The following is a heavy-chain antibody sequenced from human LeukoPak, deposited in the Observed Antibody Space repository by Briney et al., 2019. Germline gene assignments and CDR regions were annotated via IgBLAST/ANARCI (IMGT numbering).Heavy chain of an antibody. CDR2: ISGSGGVT. CDR3: AKEWDASGARLGWFDP. V-gene: IGHV3-23*01. J-gene: IGHJ5*02. D-gene: IGHD3-10*01. Sequence: GGSLRLSCVASRFTFSNYAMSWVRQAPGKGPEWVSLISGSGGVTYYADSVKGRFTISRDNSKNTLCLQMNSLRAEDTATYYCAKEWDASGARLGWFDPWGQGTLVTVSS. CDR1: RFTFSNYA.